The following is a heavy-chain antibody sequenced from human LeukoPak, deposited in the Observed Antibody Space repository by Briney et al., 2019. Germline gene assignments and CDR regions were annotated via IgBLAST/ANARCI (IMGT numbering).Heavy chain of an antibody. CDR2: LNLKSGGT. V-gene: IGHV1-2*02. CDR3: ARDDGDDSYNALDY. Sequence: GASVKVSCKASGYTFTSYYMHWVRQAPGQGLEWMGWLNLKSGGTNYAQKFQGRLTLTRETSINTAYMVLSGLRSDGTALYYCARDDGDDSYNALDYWGQGTLVTVSS. CDR1: GYTFTSYY. J-gene: IGHJ4*02. D-gene: IGHD3-22*01.